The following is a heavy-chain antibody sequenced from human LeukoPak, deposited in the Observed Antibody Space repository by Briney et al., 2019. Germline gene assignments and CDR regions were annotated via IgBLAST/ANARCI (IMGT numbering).Heavy chain of an antibody. CDR2: IWYDGSNK. CDR3: ARDRITMVRGVPLGFDP. Sequence: GGSLRLSCAASGFTFSTYGVHWVRQAPGKGLEWVAVIWYDGSNKYYADSVKGRFTISRDNSKNTLYLQMNSLRAEDTAVYYCARDRITMVRGVPLGFDPWGQGTLVTVSS. CDR1: GFTFSTYG. V-gene: IGHV3-33*01. D-gene: IGHD3-10*01. J-gene: IGHJ5*02.